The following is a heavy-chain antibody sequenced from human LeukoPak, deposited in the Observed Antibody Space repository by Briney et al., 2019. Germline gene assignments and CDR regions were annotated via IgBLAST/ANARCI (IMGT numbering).Heavy chain of an antibody. CDR2: INTNTGNP. CDR1: GYTFTSYA. D-gene: IGHD2-15*01. J-gene: IGHJ5*02. Sequence: ASVTVSCTASGYTFTSYAMNWVRPAPGQGLEWMGWINTNTGNPTYAQGFTGRFVFSLDTSVSTAYLQISSLKAEDTAVYYCARDGPVVVVAATRNWFDPWGQGTLVTVSS. CDR3: ARDGPVVVVAATRNWFDP. V-gene: IGHV7-4-1*02.